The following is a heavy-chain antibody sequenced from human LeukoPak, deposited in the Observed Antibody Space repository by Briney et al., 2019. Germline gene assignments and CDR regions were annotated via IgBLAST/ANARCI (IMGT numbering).Heavy chain of an antibody. D-gene: IGHD3-16*01. CDR1: GYSISRGYS. V-gene: IGHV4-38-2*01. CDR3: ARFDHVWETHGMDAFDL. J-gene: IGHJ3*01. CDR2: MYHSEST. Sequence: SETLSLTCAVSGYSISRGYSWGWIRQPPGKGLEWIGNMYHSESTHYNPSLKSRPTISPDTSKNQFSLKLTSVTASDTAVYYCARFDHVWETHGMDAFDLWGQGTMVTVSS.